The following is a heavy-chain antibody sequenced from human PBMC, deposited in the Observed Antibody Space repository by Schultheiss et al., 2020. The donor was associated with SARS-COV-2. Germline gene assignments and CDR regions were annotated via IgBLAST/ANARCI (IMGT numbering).Heavy chain of an antibody. Sequence: ASVKVSCKASGGTFSSYAISWVRQAPGQGLEWMGWISAYNGNTNYAQKLQGRVTMTTDTSTSTAYMELRSLRSDDTAVYYCARNQDILTGYPNSLDYWGQGTLVTVSS. CDR3: ARNQDILTGYPNSLDY. CDR2: ISAYNGNT. CDR1: GGTFSSYA. J-gene: IGHJ4*02. V-gene: IGHV1-18*01. D-gene: IGHD3-9*01.